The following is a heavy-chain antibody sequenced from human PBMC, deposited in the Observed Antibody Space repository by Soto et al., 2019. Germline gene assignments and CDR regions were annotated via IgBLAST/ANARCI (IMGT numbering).Heavy chain of an antibody. CDR2: INSDGSIA. Sequence: MNLVESGGGLVQPGGSLRLSCAASGFTFSDYWMAWARQAPGKGLFWVSRINSDGSIAHYAESVKGRFTISRDNAKNTLWLQVNSLRDDDTAVYYCGRERWGLLDIWGQGAMVTVSS. V-gene: IGHV3-74*01. J-gene: IGHJ3*02. D-gene: IGHD7-27*01. CDR3: GRERWGLLDI. CDR1: GFTFSDYW.